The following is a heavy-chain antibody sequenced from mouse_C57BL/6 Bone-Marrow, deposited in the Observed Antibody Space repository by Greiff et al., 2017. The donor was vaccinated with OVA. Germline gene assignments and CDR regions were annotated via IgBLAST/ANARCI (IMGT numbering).Heavy chain of an antibody. CDR2: IWSGGST. CDR3: ASWYFDV. J-gene: IGHJ1*03. Sequence: QVQLQQSGPGLVQPSQSLSITCTVSGFSLTSYGVHWVRQSPGKGLEWLGVIWSGGSTDYNAAFISRLSISKDNSKSRVFFKMNSLQADDTAIYYCASWYFDVWGTGTTVTVSS. V-gene: IGHV2-2*01. CDR1: GFSLTSYG.